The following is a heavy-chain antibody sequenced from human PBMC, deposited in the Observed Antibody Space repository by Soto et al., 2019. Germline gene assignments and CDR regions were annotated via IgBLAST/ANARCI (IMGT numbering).Heavy chain of an antibody. Sequence: SETLSLTCPVSGGSISSYYWSWIRQPPGKGLEWIGYIYYSGSTNYNPSLKSRVTISVDTSKNQFSLKLSSVTAADTAVYYCARGLYGGRDYWGQGTLVTVPQ. CDR2: IYYSGST. V-gene: IGHV4-59*01. CDR1: GGSISSYY. D-gene: IGHD5-12*01. J-gene: IGHJ4*02. CDR3: ARGLYGGRDY.